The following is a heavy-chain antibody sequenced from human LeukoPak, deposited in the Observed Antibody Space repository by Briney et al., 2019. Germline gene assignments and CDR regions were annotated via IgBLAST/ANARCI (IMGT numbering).Heavy chain of an antibody. J-gene: IGHJ3*02. D-gene: IGHD5-18*01. CDR1: GGSISSSNW. Sequence: SETLSLTCAVSGGSISSSNWWSWVRQPPGKGLEWIGSIYYSGSTYYNPSLKSRVTISVDTSKNQFSLKLSSVTAADMAVYYCARERGYLDAFDIWGQGTMVTVSS. CDR2: IYYSGST. V-gene: IGHV4-4*02. CDR3: ARERGYLDAFDI.